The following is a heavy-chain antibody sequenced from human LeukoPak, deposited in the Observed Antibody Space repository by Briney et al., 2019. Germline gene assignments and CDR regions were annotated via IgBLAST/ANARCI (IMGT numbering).Heavy chain of an antibody. CDR3: AKDREYNWNDGGFDY. Sequence: GRSLRLSCAASGFTFDDYAMHWVRQAPGKGLEWVSGISWNSGSIGYADSVKGRFTISRDNAKNSLYLQMNSLRAEDMALYYCAKDREYNWNDGGFDYWGQGTLVTVSS. CDR2: ISWNSGSI. J-gene: IGHJ4*02. CDR1: GFTFDDYA. D-gene: IGHD1-1*01. V-gene: IGHV3-9*03.